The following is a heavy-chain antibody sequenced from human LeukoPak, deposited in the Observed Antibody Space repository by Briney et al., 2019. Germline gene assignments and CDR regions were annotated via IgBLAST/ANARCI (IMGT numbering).Heavy chain of an antibody. CDR1: GFTFSSYS. J-gene: IGHJ3*02. V-gene: IGHV3-48*04. CDR3: ARVRGYCSGGSCYSSAFDI. Sequence: GGSLRLSCAASGFTFSSYSMNWVRQAPGKGLEWVSYISSSSSTIYYADSVKGRFTISRDNAKNSLYLQMNSLRAEDTAVYYCARVRGYCSGGSCYSSAFDIWGQGTMVTVSS. D-gene: IGHD2-15*01. CDR2: ISSSSSTI.